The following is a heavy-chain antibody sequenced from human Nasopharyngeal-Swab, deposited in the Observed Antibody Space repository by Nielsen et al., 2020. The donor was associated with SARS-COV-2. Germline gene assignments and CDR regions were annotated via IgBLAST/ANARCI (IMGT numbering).Heavy chain of an antibody. CDR2: ISSSSSYI. J-gene: IGHJ6*02. V-gene: IGHV3-21*01. Sequence: GESLKISCAASGFTFSSYSMNWVRQAPGKGLEWVSCISSSSSYIYYADSVKGRFTISRDNAKNSLYLQMNSLRAEDTAVYYCARGASDYGSGSYFAEDYYYYGMDVWGQGTTVTVSS. CDR3: ARGASDYGSGSYFAEDYYYYGMDV. D-gene: IGHD3-10*01. CDR1: GFTFSSYS.